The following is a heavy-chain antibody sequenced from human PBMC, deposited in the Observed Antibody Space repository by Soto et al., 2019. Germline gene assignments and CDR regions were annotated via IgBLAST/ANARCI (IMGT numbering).Heavy chain of an antibody. D-gene: IGHD4-17*01. Sequence: SETLSFTCTVSGGSVTNSSYYWGWIRQSPGKGLEWIGSVYYRGRSYSKSSVKSRVTISVDTSKNRFSLSLNSVTASDTAVYFCVSQRTTVPTQAYFDYWGPGALVTVSS. CDR2: VYYRGRS. V-gene: IGHV4-39*01. CDR1: GGSVTNSSYY. J-gene: IGHJ4*01. CDR3: VSQRTTVPTQAYFDY.